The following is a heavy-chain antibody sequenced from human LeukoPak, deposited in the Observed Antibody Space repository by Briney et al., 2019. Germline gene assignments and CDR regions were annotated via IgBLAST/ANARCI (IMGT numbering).Heavy chain of an antibody. V-gene: IGHV4-59*12. Sequence: SETLSLTCTVSGGSISSYYWSWIRQPPGKGLEWIGYIYYSGSTNYNPSLKSRVTISVDTSKNQFSLELSSVTAADTAMYYCARVTGSITYIDFWGQGILVTVSS. CDR2: IYYSGST. CDR1: GGSISSYY. J-gene: IGHJ4*02. CDR3: ARVTGSITYIDF. D-gene: IGHD1-14*01.